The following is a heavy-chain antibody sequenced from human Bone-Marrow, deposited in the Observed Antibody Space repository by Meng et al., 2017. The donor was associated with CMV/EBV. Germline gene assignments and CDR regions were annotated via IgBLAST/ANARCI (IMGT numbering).Heavy chain of an antibody. J-gene: IGHJ6*02. CDR1: GYTFTSYD. V-gene: IGHV1-8*01. CDR2: MNPNSGNT. Sequence: ASVKVSCKASGYTFTSYDINWVRQATGQGLEWMGWMNPNSGNTGYAQKFQGRVTMTRNTSISTAYMELSSLRSEDTAVYYCARDLPHAYVQTYDFWSGYLSYYYYGMDVWGQGTTVTVSS. CDR3: ARDLPHAYVQTYDFWSGYLSYYYYGMDV. D-gene: IGHD3-3*01.